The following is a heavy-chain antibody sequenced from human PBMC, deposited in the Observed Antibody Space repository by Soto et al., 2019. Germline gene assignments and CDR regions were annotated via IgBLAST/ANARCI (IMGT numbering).Heavy chain of an antibody. CDR3: ARPPIGTYSSSSGTRLELHDAFDI. V-gene: IGHV5-51*01. J-gene: IGHJ3*02. CDR2: IYPGDSDT. D-gene: IGHD6-6*01. CDR1: GYGFTSYW. Sequence: GESLKISCKGSGYGFTSYWIGWVRQMPGKGLEWMGIIYPGDSDTRYSPSFQGQVTISADKSISTAYLQWSSLKASDTAMYYCARPPIGTYSSSSGTRLELHDAFDIWGQGTMVTVSS.